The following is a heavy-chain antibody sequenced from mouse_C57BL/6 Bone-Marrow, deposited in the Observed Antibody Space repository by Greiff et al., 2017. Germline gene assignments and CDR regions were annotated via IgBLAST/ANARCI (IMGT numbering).Heavy chain of an antibody. J-gene: IGHJ2*01. CDR1: GYAFSTYW. CDR2: IYPGDGDT. V-gene: IGHV1-80*01. Sequence: QVQLQQSGAELVKPGASVKISCKVSGYAFSTYWMNWVKQRPGKGLEWIGQIYPGDGDTNYNGKFKGKATLTADKSSSTAYMQLSSLTSADSAVYFCARPNWDALYFDYWGQGTTLTVSS. D-gene: IGHD4-1*01. CDR3: ARPNWDALYFDY.